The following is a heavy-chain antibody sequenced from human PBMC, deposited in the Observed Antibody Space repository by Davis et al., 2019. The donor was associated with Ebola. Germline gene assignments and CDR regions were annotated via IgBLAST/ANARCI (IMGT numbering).Heavy chain of an antibody. CDR3: VKARDYGDVEYFHH. J-gene: IGHJ1*01. CDR2: ISGSGGST. V-gene: IGHV3-23*01. D-gene: IGHD4-17*01. CDR1: GFTFSSYA. Sequence: PAGSLTLSCAASGFTFSSYAMSWVREAPGKGLEWVSAISGSGGSTYYADSVKGRFTISRDNSKNTLYLQMNSLRAEDTAVYYCVKARDYGDVEYFHHWGQGTLVTVSS.